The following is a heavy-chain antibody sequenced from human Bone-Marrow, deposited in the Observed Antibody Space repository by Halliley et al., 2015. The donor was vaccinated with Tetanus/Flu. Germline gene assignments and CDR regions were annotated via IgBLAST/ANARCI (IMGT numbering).Heavy chain of an antibody. J-gene: IGHJ5*02. D-gene: IGHD2-8*01. CDR3: ARGVFPSGLCES. CDR2: ISPYNGKT. V-gene: IGHV1-18*01. CDR1: GFTFTTYG. Sequence: QLVQSGAEVKKPGASVKVSCKASGFTFTTYGINWVRQATGQGLEWMGWISPYNGKTNYGQKVQGRVTMTTDTSTSTAYMELTSLTSDATAVYYCARGVFPSGLCESWGQGTLVSVSS.